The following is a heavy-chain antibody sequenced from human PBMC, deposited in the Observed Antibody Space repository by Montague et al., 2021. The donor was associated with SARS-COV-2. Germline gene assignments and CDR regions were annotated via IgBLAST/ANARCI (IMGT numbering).Heavy chain of an antibody. CDR3: ARHYSATLPAVY. J-gene: IGHJ4*02. Sequence: SETLSLTCTVSGGSISSFYWSWFRQPPGKGLEWIGYISDSGSTNYNPFLTSRATMSVDTSKNQFSLKVNSVTAADTAVYYCARHYSATLPAVYWGQGTLVTVSS. V-gene: IGHV4-59*08. CDR2: ISDSGST. D-gene: IGHD2-15*01. CDR1: GGSISSFY.